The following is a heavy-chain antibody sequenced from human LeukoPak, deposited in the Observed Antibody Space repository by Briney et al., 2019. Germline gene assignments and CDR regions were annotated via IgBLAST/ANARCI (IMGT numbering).Heavy chain of an antibody. CDR1: GYSISSGYY. D-gene: IGHD7-27*01. CDR3: AREIYAYNWGSAGGWYFDL. J-gene: IGHJ2*01. Sequence: SETLSLTCTVSGYSISSGYYWGWIRQPPGKGLEWIGSIYHSGSTYYNPSLKSRVTISVDTSKNQFSLKLSSVTAADTAVYYCAREIYAYNWGSAGGWYFDLWDRGTLVTVSS. V-gene: IGHV4-38-2*02. CDR2: IYHSGST.